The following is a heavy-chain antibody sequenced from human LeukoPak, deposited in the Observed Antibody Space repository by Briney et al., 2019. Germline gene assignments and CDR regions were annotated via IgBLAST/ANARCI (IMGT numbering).Heavy chain of an antibody. J-gene: IGHJ4*02. CDR3: ARGTGGYGYDY. D-gene: IGHD1-26*01. CDR1: GYTFIVYY. V-gene: IGHV1-2*02. CDR2: INPNSGGT. Sequence: ASVKVSCKTSGYTFIVYYMHWVRQAPGQGLEWMGWINPNSGGTTYAQKFQGRVTMTRDTSITTAYMELSSLRSDDTAVFYCARGTGGYGYDYWGQGTLVTVSS.